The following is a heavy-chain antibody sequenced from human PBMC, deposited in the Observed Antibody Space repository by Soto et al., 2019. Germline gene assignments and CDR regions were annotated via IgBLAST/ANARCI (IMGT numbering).Heavy chain of an antibody. Sequence: EVQLLESGGGLVQPGGSLRLSCAASGFTFSSYAMSWVRQAPGKGLEWVSAISGSGGSTYYADSGKGRFTISRDNSKNTLYLQMNRLRAEDTAVYYCAKAYYDILTGRKYFPHWGQGTLVTVSS. V-gene: IGHV3-23*01. CDR1: GFTFSSYA. J-gene: IGHJ1*01. D-gene: IGHD3-9*01. CDR2: ISGSGGST. CDR3: AKAYYDILTGRKYFPH.